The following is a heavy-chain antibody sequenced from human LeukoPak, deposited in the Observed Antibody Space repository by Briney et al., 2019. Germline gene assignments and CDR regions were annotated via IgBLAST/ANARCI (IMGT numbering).Heavy chain of an antibody. CDR1: GGSFSGYY. D-gene: IGHD4-11*01. V-gene: IGHV4-34*01. Sequence: SETLSLTCAVYGGSFSGYYWSWIRQPPGKGLEWIGEINHSGSTNYNPSLKSRVTISVDTSKNQFSLKLSSVTAADTAVYYCARHRVYTVTTRGVFDPWGQGTLVTVSS. CDR3: ARHRVYTVTTRGVFDP. CDR2: INHSGST. J-gene: IGHJ5*02.